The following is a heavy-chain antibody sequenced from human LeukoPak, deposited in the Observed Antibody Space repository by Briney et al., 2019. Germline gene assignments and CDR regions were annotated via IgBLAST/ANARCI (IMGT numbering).Heavy chain of an antibody. CDR1: GGTFSSYA. CDR3: ARIRCSSTSCFVDAFDI. V-gene: IGHV1-69*05. D-gene: IGHD2-2*01. CDR2: IIPIFGTA. Sequence: SVKVSCKASGGTFSSYAISWVRLAPGQGLEWMGGIIPIFGTANYAQKFQGRVTITTDESTSTAYMELSSLRSEDTAVYYCARIRCSSTSCFVDAFDIWGQGTMVTVSS. J-gene: IGHJ3*02.